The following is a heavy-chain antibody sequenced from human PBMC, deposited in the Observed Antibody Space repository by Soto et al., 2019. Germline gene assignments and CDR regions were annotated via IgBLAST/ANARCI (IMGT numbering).Heavy chain of an antibody. D-gene: IGHD2-15*01. CDR3: ARADFPDLRDEYSVGSVNV. Sequence: QVQLQESGPRLVKPSETLSLTCSVSGGSVSSHFWSWIRQPPGKGLEWVGYISHGGNSNYNPSLVSRVAMSLDTSENHFSLRVSSVTAADTAVYFCARADFPDLRDEYSVGSVNVWGQGTRVIVSS. CDR2: ISHGGNS. CDR1: GGSVSSHF. J-gene: IGHJ3*01. V-gene: IGHV4-59*02.